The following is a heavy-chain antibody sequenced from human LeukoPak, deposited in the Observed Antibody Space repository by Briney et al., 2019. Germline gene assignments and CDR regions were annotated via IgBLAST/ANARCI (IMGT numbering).Heavy chain of an antibody. J-gene: IGHJ4*02. Sequence: SETLSLTCTVSGGSISSYYWSWIRQPPGKGLEWIGYIYYSGSTNYNPSLKSRVTISIDTSKNQFSLKLSSVTAADTAVYYCARQNGGATPPFDWGQGTLVTVSS. CDR1: GGSISSYY. D-gene: IGHD1-26*01. V-gene: IGHV4-59*08. CDR2: IYYSGST. CDR3: ARQNGGATPPFD.